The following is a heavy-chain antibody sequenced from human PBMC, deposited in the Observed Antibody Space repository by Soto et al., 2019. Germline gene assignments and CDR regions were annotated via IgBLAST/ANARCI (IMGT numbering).Heavy chain of an antibody. CDR1: GGTFSSYA. J-gene: IGHJ6*02. CDR3: ARENGTIFGVVYYYYGMDV. CDR2: IIPIFGTA. D-gene: IGHD3-3*01. Sequence: QVQLVQSGAEVKKPGSSVKVSCKASGGTFSSYAISWVRQAPGQGLEWMGGIIPIFGTANYAQKFQGRVTISADESTSTAYMELSSLRAEDMAVYYCARENGTIFGVVYYYYGMDVWGQGTTVTVSS. V-gene: IGHV1-69*01.